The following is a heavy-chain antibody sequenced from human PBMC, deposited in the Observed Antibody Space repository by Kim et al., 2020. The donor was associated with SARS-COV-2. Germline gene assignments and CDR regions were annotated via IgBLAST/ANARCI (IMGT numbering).Heavy chain of an antibody. CDR3: ATSSMVRGFDHHLYYYYGMDV. J-gene: IGHJ6*02. CDR1: GFTFSSYA. CDR2: ISGSGGST. D-gene: IGHD3-10*01. Sequence: GGSLRLSCAASGFTFSSYAMSWVRQAPGKGLEWVSAISGSGGSTYYADSVKGRFTISRDNSKNTLYLQMNSLRAEDTAVYYCATSSMVRGFDHHLYYYYGMDVWGQGTTVTVSS. V-gene: IGHV3-23*01.